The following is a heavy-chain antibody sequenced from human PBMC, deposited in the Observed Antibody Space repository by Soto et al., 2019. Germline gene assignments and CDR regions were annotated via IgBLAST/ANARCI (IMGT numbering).Heavy chain of an antibody. V-gene: IGHV3-7*01. CDR2: IKPDGTEK. Sequence: GGSLRLSCVISGFTFSNYWMTWVRQAPGKGLEWVANIKPDGTEKYYADSVKGRFTISRDNSKNTLYLQMNSLRAEDTAVYYCARPLYGSGSYYTDPEYYFDYWGQGTLVTVSS. D-gene: IGHD3-10*01. CDR1: GFTFSNYW. CDR3: ARPLYGSGSYYTDPEYYFDY. J-gene: IGHJ4*02.